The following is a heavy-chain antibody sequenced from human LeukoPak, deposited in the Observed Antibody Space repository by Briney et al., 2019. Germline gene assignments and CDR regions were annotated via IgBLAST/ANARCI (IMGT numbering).Heavy chain of an antibody. CDR1: GFTFSSYW. Sequence: PGGSLRLSCAASGFTFSSYWMSWVCQAPGKGLEWVANIKQDGSEKYYVDSVKGRFTISRDNAKNSLYLQMNSLRAEDTAVYYCARGSLGETLDIWGQGTMVTVSS. CDR3: ARGSLGETLDI. V-gene: IGHV3-7*01. CDR2: IKQDGSEK. D-gene: IGHD3-16*01. J-gene: IGHJ3*02.